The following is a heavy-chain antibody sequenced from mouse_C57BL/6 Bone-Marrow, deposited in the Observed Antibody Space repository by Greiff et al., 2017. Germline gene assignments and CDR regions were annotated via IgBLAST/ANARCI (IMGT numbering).Heavy chain of an antibody. CDR3: ARGDGYYNYAMDY. V-gene: IGHV1-78*01. J-gene: IGHJ4*01. CDR1: GYTFTDHT. Sequence: QVQLQQSDAELVKPGASVKISCKVSGYTFTDHTLHWMKQRPEQGLEWIGYIYPRDGSTKYNEKFKGKATLTADKSSSTAYMQRNSLTSEDSAVYFCARGDGYYNYAMDYWGQGTSVTVSS. CDR2: IYPRDGST. D-gene: IGHD2-3*01.